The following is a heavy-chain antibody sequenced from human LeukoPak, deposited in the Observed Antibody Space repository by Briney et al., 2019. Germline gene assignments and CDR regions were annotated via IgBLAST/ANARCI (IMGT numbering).Heavy chain of an antibody. V-gene: IGHV1-69*05. CDR1: VGTFNSYA. CDR3: ARDKLESGSNARIDY. Sequence: ASVKVSCKASVGTFNSYAISWVRQAPGQGLEWMGRIIPIFGTANYAQKFQGRVTITTDESTSTAYMELSSLRSEDTAVYYCARDKLESGSNARIDYWGQGTLVTVSS. J-gene: IGHJ4*02. D-gene: IGHD1-26*01. CDR2: IIPIFGTA.